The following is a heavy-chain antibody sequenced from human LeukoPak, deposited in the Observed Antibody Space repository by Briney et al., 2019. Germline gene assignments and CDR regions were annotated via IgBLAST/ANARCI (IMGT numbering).Heavy chain of an antibody. CDR1: GGTFSSYA. CDR2: IIPIFGTA. CDR3: ARGDGIRDADAFDI. Sequence: SVKVSCKASGGTFSSYAISWVRQAPGQGLEWMGGIIPIFGTANYAQKFQGRVTITADESTSTAHMELSSLRSEDTAVYYCARGDGIRDADAFDIWGQGTMVTVSS. D-gene: IGHD5-18*01. V-gene: IGHV1-69*13. J-gene: IGHJ3*02.